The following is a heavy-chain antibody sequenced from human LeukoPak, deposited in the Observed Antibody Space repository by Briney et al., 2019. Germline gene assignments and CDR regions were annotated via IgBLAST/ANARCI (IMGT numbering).Heavy chain of an antibody. J-gene: IGHJ3*01. CDR2: IHYSGST. V-gene: IGHV4-59*12. Sequence: KSSETLSLTCTVSGESIRSYYWSWIRQPPGKGLEWIGNIHYSGSTKYNSSLKSRVTISVDTSNNQFSLRVTSLTAADTAVYYCARLGALHDAFDVWGQGTLVTVSS. CDR1: GESIRSYY. CDR3: ARLGALHDAFDV. D-gene: IGHD3-16*01.